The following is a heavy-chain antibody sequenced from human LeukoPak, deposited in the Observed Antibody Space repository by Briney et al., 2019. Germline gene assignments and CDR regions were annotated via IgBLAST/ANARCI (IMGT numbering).Heavy chain of an antibody. CDR3: ARDLAAADFDY. CDR2: IYTSGST. Sequence: PSQTLSLTCTVSGGSVSSGSYYWSWIRQPAGKGLEWIGRIYTSGSTNYNPSLKSRVTISLDTSKNQFSLKLSSVTAADTAVYYCARDLAAADFDYWGQGTLVTVSS. J-gene: IGHJ4*02. V-gene: IGHV4-61*02. CDR1: GGSVSSGSYY. D-gene: IGHD6-13*01.